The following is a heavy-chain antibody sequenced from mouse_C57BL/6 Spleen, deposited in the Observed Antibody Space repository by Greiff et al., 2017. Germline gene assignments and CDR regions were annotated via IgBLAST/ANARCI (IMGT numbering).Heavy chain of an antibody. V-gene: IGHV14-1*01. CDR3: ATSSYYGSSPYAMDY. D-gene: IGHD1-1*01. CDR1: GFNITDYY. J-gene: IGHJ4*01. CDR2: FDPVDGDT. Sequence: VQLQQSGAELVRPGASVKLSCTASGFNITDYYMHWVKQRPEQGLEWIGRFDPVDGDTEYAPKFQGKATMTADTSSNTAYLQLSSLPSEATAVDYCATSSYYGSSPYAMDYWGQGTSVTVSS.